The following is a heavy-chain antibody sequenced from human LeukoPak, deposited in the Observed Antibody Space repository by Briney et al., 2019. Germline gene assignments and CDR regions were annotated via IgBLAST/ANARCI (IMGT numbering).Heavy chain of an antibody. Sequence: PGGSLRLSCAASGFTVSRNYVSWVRQAPGKGLEWVSVIYSGGSTYADSVKGRFTISRDNSKNTLYLQMNSLRAEDTAVYYCAREYSSSWFIFDYWGQGTLVTVSS. CDR1: GFTVSRNY. CDR3: AREYSSSWFIFDY. CDR2: IYSGGST. J-gene: IGHJ4*02. D-gene: IGHD6-13*01. V-gene: IGHV3-66*01.